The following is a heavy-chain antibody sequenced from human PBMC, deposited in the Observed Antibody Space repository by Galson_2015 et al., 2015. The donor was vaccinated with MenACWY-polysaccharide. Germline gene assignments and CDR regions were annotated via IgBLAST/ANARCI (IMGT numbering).Heavy chain of an antibody. Sequence: SVKVSCKASGYTFTGYYMHWVRQAPGQGLEWMGWINPNSGGTNCAQKFQGRVTMTRDTSISTAYMELSRLRSDDTAVYYCARMAVVVAATPGWFDPWGQGTLVTVSS. D-gene: IGHD2-15*01. V-gene: IGHV1-2*02. CDR3: ARMAVVVAATPGWFDP. J-gene: IGHJ5*02. CDR1: GYTFTGYY. CDR2: INPNSGGT.